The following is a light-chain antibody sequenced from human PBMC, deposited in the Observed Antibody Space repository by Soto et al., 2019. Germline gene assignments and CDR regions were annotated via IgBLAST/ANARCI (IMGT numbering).Light chain of an antibody. CDR1: QSVSSGY. CDR2: GAS. Sequence: EIVLTQSPGTLSLSPGERATLSCRASQSVSSGYLAWYQQKPGQAPRLLTYGASSRATGIPDRFSGSGSGTDFTLTISRLEPEDLAVYYCQQYGSSPWTFGQGTKVEIK. V-gene: IGKV3-20*01. CDR3: QQYGSSPWT. J-gene: IGKJ1*01.